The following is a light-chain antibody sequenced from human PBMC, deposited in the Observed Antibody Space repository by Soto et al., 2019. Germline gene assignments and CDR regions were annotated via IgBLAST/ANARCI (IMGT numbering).Light chain of an antibody. V-gene: IGKV3-20*01. J-gene: IGKJ1*01. Sequence: EIVLTQSPGTLSLSPGERATLSCRASQSVSNNFLAWYQQKPGQAPRLLIYGASIRATGIPDRFSGSGSGTDFTLTISSLEPEDFAVYYCQQYGSSPRTFGQGTKVEIK. CDR1: QSVSNNF. CDR3: QQYGSSPRT. CDR2: GAS.